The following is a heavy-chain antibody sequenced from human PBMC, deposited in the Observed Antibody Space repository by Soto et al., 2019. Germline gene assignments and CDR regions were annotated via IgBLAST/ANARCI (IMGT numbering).Heavy chain of an antibody. D-gene: IGHD3-22*01. CDR1: GFTFTHYW. Sequence: PGGSLRLSCVASGFTFTHYWMHWVRQAPGKGLVWVSYISSDGSNTNYADSVKGRFTISRDNAKNTLYLQMNSLRAEDTAVYYYAKDTYYYDSSGSPHYWGQGTLVTVSS. CDR3: AKDTYYYDSSGSPHY. V-gene: IGHV3-74*01. CDR2: ISSDGSNT. J-gene: IGHJ4*02.